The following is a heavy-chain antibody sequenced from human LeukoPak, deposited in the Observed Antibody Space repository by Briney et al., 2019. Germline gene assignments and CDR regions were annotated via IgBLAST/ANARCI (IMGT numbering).Heavy chain of an antibody. V-gene: IGHV4-4*09. D-gene: IGHD1-26*01. Sequence: SETLSLTCTVSGGSISSYYWSWIRQPPGKGLEWIGYIYTSGSTNYNPSLKSRVTISVDTSKNQFSLKLSSVTAADTAVYYCARGYSGSYFRYYYYYYYMDVWGKGTTVTVSS. CDR1: GGSISSYY. CDR2: IYTSGST. J-gene: IGHJ6*03. CDR3: ARGYSGSYFRYYYYYYYMDV.